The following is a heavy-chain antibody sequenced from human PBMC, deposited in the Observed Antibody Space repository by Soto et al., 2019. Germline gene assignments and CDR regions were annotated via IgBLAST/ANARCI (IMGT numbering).Heavy chain of an antibody. CDR2: INSDGSST. J-gene: IGHJ6*02. D-gene: IGHD6-25*01. CDR1: GFTFSSYW. Sequence: EVLLVESGGGLVQPGGSLRLSCAASGFTFSSYWMHWVRQAPGKGLVWVSRINSDGSSTNYADSVKGRFTISRDNAKNTLYLQMNSLRAEDTAVYYCARVKAEAAACGMDVWGQGTTVTVSS. CDR3: ARVKAEAAACGMDV. V-gene: IGHV3-74*01.